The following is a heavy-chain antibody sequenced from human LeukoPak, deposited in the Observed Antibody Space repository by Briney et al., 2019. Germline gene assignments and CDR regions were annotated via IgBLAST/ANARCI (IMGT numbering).Heavy chain of an antibody. CDR3: ARVSGDYFVS. CDR2: ISTRGRTI. V-gene: IGHV3-11*04. CDR1: GFSFSDSC. Sequence: GGSLRLSCAASGFSFSDSCMSWIRQAPGKGLQWVSYISTRGRTINYGDSVKGRFTISRDNAKNSLYLQMNSLRAEDTAVYYCARVSGDYFVSWGQGTLVTVSS. D-gene: IGHD2-21*01. J-gene: IGHJ4*02.